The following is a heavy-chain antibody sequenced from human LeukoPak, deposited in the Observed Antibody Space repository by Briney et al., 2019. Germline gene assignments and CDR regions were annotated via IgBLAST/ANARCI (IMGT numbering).Heavy chain of an antibody. CDR2: ISPYNGNT. J-gene: IGHJ3*02. D-gene: IGHD1-26*01. CDR1: GYTLTSYG. CDR3: ARDALTTPGVGVYAFDI. Sequence: GASVKVSCKASGYTLTSYGFSWVRQAPGQGPEWMGWISPYNGNTNYAQKFQGRVTMTTDTSTSTAYMDLRSLRSDDTAVYYCARDALTTPGVGVYAFDIWGQGTMVTVSS. V-gene: IGHV1-18*01.